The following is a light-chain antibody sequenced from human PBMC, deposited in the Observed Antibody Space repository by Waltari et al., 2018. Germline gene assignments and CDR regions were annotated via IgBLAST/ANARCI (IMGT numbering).Light chain of an antibody. J-gene: IGLJ2*01. Sequence: QSALTQPASVSGSPGQSITISCTGTSRDVGGYNFVSWSQQHPGKVPKLIIYEVYNRPSGVSYRFSGSKTGNTASLTSSGLQAEDEADYYCSSYTSSSTGIFGGGTKLTVL. CDR2: EVY. CDR1: SRDVGGYNF. CDR3: SSYTSSSTGI. V-gene: IGLV2-14*01.